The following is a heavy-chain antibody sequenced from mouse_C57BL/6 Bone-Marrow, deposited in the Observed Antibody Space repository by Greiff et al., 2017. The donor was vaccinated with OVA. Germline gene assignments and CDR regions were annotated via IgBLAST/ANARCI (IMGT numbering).Heavy chain of an antibody. V-gene: IGHV1-15*01. CDR1: GYTFTGYE. Sequence: QVQLQQSGAELVRPGASVTLSCKASGYTFTGYEMHWVKQTPVHGLEWIGAIDPETGGTAYNQKFKGKAILTADKSSSTAYMGLRSLTSADAAVYYCGEVDYGYRGTAPTVTA. CDR3: GEVDY. J-gene: IGHJ2*01. CDR2: IDPETGGT.